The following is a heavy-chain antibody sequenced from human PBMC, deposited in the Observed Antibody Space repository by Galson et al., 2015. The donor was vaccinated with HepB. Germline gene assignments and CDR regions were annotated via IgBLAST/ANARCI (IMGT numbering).Heavy chain of an antibody. CDR3: AKMFPAGGTVY. CDR1: GFTFSNYW. J-gene: IGHJ4*02. Sequence: SLRLSCAASGFTFSNYWMYWVRQAPGKGLVWVSDINTDGSITRYADSVKGRFSISRDNVKNTVYLEMNSLRGDDTALYYCAKMFPAGGTVYWGQGILVTASS. D-gene: IGHD1-26*01. V-gene: IGHV3-74*01. CDR2: INTDGSIT.